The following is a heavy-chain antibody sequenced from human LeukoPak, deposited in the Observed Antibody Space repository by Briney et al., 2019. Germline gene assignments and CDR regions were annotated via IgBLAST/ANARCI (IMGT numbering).Heavy chain of an antibody. CDR2: ISGSGGST. CDR3: AKENGGCDATWFDP. V-gene: IGHV3-23*01. CDR1: GFTFSSYA. D-gene: IGHD5-12*01. Sequence: GGSLRLSCAASGFTFSSYAMSWVRQAPGKGREWVSAISGSGGSTYYADSVKGRFTITRNNSKNTLYLQMNSVRAEDTDVYKCAKENGGCDATWFDPWGQGPLVTVSS. J-gene: IGHJ5*01.